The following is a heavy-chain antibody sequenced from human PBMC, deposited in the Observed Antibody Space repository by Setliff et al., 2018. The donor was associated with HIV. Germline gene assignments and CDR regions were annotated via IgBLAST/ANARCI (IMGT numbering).Heavy chain of an antibody. J-gene: IGHJ6*03. V-gene: IGHV1-69*13. Sequence: SVKVSCKASGGPFTSAFNWVRQVPVQGLEWMGGIIPIFGTANYAQNFGGRVTITADQSTTTSYLPLNSLRFEDTAIYYCASDSPAARFEELEDHYYYFMDVWGKGTTVTVSS. CDR2: IIPIFGTA. CDR3: ASDSPAARFEELEDHYYYFMDV. D-gene: IGHD3-10*01. CDR1: GGPFTSA.